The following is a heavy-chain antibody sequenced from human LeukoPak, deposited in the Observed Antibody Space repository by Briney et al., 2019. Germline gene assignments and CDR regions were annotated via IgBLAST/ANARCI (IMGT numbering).Heavy chain of an antibody. V-gene: IGHV3-66*01. Sequence: GGSLRLSCAASGFTVSSNYMSWVRQAPGKGLEWVSVIYSGGSTYYADSVKGRFTISRDNAKNSLYLQMNSLRAEDTAVYYCARDGVVVPAIDYWGQGTLVTVSS. D-gene: IGHD2-2*01. J-gene: IGHJ4*02. CDR3: ARDGVVVPAIDY. CDR1: GFTVSSNY. CDR2: IYSGGST.